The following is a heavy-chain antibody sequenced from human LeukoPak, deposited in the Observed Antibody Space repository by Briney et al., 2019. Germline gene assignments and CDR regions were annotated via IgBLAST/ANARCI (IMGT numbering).Heavy chain of an antibody. V-gene: IGHV3-21*01. CDR2: INQVSSHI. CDR1: GFTFSSSA. J-gene: IGHJ4*02. CDR3: TRDPTQYLRYGYFDH. D-gene: IGHD4-11*01. Sequence: GGSLRFSCAASGFTFSSSAMNWVRQAPGKGLEWVSSINQVSSHIYYADSVRGRFTISRDNAKNSLYLQMSSLRAEDTAVYYCTRDPTQYLRYGYFDHWGQGTLVTVSS.